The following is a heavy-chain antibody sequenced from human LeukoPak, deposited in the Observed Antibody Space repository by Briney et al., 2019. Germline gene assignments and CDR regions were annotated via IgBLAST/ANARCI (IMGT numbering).Heavy chain of an antibody. CDR1: GFSFSSYY. Sequence: GGSLRLSCAASGFSFSSYYVYWVRQAPKKGLVWVSRIRTDGNTAYADSVKGRFTISRDNAKNTLYLQMNSLRAEDTAVYYCVAYNWNYPDYWGQGTLVTVSS. D-gene: IGHD1-20*01. CDR3: VAYNWNYPDY. V-gene: IGHV3-74*01. CDR2: IRTDGNT. J-gene: IGHJ4*02.